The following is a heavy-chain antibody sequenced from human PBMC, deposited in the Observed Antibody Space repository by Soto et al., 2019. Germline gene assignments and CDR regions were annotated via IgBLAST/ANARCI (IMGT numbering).Heavy chain of an antibody. V-gene: IGHV4-59*11. Sequence: SETLSLTCFVSGVSISSRYWTWIRQPPGKGLEWIGYIFSSGSTNYNPSLQSRVALSIDTSKNQFSLRLSSLTAADTAVYYCARDQAALGYFDYWRQGNPVTGSS. D-gene: IGHD6-6*01. J-gene: IGHJ4*02. CDR1: GVSISSRY. CDR3: ARDQAALGYFDY. CDR2: IFSSGST.